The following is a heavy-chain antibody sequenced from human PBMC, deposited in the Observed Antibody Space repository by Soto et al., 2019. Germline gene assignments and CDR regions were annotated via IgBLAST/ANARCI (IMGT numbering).Heavy chain of an antibody. CDR2: IIPIFGTA. CDR3: ARGSESRYCGGDCYSDGMDV. J-gene: IGHJ6*02. CDR1: GGTFSSYA. V-gene: IGHV1-69*13. D-gene: IGHD2-21*02. Sequence: ASVKVSCKASGGTFSSYAISWVRQAPGQGLEWMGGIIPIFGTANYAQKFQGRVTITADESTSTAYMELSSLRSEDTAVYYCARGSESRYCGGDCYSDGMDVWGQGTTVTVSS.